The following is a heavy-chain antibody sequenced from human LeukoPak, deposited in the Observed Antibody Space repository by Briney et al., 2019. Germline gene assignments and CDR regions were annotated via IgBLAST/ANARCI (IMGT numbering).Heavy chain of an antibody. D-gene: IGHD4-17*01. J-gene: IGHJ4*02. CDR3: TKARTVTTLLGY. V-gene: IGHV3-23*01. Sequence: GGSLRLSCAASGFTFSSYAMSWVRQAPGKGLEWVSAISSSGGTTNYADSVKGRFTFSRDNSKNTLDLQMNSLRAEDTAVYYCTKARTVTTLLGYWGQGTLVSVSS. CDR2: ISSSGGTT. CDR1: GFTFSSYA.